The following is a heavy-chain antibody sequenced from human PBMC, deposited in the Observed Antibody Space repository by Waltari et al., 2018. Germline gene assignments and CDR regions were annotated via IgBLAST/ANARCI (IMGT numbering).Heavy chain of an antibody. V-gene: IGHV4-4*02. D-gene: IGHD2-15*01. CDR2: VFQSGSA. J-gene: IGHJ4*02. CDR1: GDSISSLSW. CDR3: AKISLHREGYS. Sequence: QLQESGPGLVESSGTLSLTCTVSGDSISSLSWWAWVRQPPGKGLEGIGEVFQSGSANYSPSLKSRVTLSVDKSTNQFFLTLNSVTAADTAMYYCAKISLHREGYSWGQVTLVTV.